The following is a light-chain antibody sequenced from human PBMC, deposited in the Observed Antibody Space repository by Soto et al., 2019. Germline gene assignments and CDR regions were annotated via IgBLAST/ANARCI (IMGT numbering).Light chain of an antibody. V-gene: IGLV2-14*01. CDR2: EVS. CDR3: QSYDSSLSGNVV. CDR1: SSDVGAYNY. J-gene: IGLJ2*01. Sequence: QSALTQPASVSGSPGQSITISCTGTSSDVGAYNYVSWYQQHPGKAPKLMIFEVSDRPSGVSNRFSGSKSGNTASLTISGLQAEDEADYYCQSYDSSLSGNVVFGGGTKLTVL.